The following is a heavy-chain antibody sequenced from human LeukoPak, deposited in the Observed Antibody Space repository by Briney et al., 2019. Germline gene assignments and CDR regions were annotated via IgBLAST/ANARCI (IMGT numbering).Heavy chain of an antibody. CDR3: ARDTYGGRGGMDV. Sequence: PGGSLRLSCAASGFTFSTYWMSWVRQAPGKGLEWVSSISSSSSYIYYADSVKGRFTISRDNAKNSLYLQMNSLRAEDTAVYYCARDTYGGRGGMDVWGQGTTVTVSS. D-gene: IGHD4-23*01. CDR1: GFTFSTYW. V-gene: IGHV3-21*01. J-gene: IGHJ6*02. CDR2: ISSSSSYI.